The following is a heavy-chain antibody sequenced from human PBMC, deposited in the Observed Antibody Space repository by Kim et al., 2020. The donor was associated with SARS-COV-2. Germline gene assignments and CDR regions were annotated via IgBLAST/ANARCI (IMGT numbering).Heavy chain of an antibody. CDR2: IATVESAT. D-gene: IGHD3-10*01. Sequence: GGSLRLSCAASGFRVGDYWMHWVRQAPGEGLVWVSRIATVESATFYADSVKGRFTISRDNAKNTPFPNMNSLRAEATAVYYCARDYPHRGLWFGRGGQGTLVAVSS. V-gene: IGHV3-74*01. CDR3: ARDYPHRGLWFGR. J-gene: IGHJ1*01. CDR1: GFRVGDYW.